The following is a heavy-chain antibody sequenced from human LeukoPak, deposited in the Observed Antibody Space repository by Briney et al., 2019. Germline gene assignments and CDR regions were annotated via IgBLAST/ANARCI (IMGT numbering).Heavy chain of an antibody. CDR1: GYTFTGYY. V-gene: IGHV1-2*02. CDR2: INPNSGGT. Sequence: SVKVPCKASGYTFTGYYMHWVRQAPGQGLEWMGWINPNSGGTNYAQKFQGRVTMTRDTSISTAYMELSRLRSDDTAVYYCARASIAARRGWFDPWGQGTLVTVSS. J-gene: IGHJ5*02. D-gene: IGHD6-6*01. CDR3: ARASIAARRGWFDP.